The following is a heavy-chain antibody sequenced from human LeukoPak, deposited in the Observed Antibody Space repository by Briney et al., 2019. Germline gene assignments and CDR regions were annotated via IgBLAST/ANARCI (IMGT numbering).Heavy chain of an antibody. CDR3: AKPYSGTILTGWFDP. V-gene: IGHV3-23*01. D-gene: IGHD3-9*01. CDR1: GLTFSSYA. J-gene: IGHJ5*02. CDR2: ISGSGGST. Sequence: GGSLRLSCAASGLTFSSYAMTWVRQAPGKGLEWVSIISGSGGSTSYADSVKGRFTISRDNSKNTLYLQMNSLRAEDTALYYCAKPYSGTILTGWFDPWGQGTLVTVSS.